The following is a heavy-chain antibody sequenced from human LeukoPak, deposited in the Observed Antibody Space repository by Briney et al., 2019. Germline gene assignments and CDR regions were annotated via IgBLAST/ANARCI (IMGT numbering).Heavy chain of an antibody. CDR1: GFTFSNSA. CDR3: AKGIYSSGWSYFDY. Sequence: GGSLRLSCAASGFTFSNSAMSWVRQAPGKGLEWVSTLSGSGITTYYADSVKGRFTISRDNSKNTLYLQMNSLRAEDMAVYYCAKGIYSSGWSYFDYWGHGTLVTVSS. D-gene: IGHD6-19*01. J-gene: IGHJ4*01. V-gene: IGHV3-23*01. CDR2: LSGSGITT.